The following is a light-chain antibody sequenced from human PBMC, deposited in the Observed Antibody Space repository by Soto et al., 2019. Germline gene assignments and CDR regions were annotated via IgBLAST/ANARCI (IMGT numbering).Light chain of an antibody. Sequence: QAVVTQSPSASASLGASVKLTCTLTSGHSSYAIAWHQQQPEKGPRYLMKINSDGSHNKGDGIPDRFSGSSSGAERYLTISSLQSEDEADYYCQTWGTGILVFGGGTKLTVL. CDR3: QTWGTGILV. J-gene: IGLJ3*02. CDR2: INSDGSH. V-gene: IGLV4-69*01. CDR1: SGHSSYA.